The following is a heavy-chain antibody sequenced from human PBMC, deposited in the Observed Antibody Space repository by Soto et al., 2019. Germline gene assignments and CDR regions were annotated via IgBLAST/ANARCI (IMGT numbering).Heavy chain of an antibody. Sequence: QVQLQQWGAGLLKPSETLSLTCAVYGGSFSGYYWSWIRQPPGKGLEWIGEINHSGSTTYNPSLKSRVNISVYTSKNQFSLKLSSVTAAYTAVYYCSRLRLRAFDIWGQGTMVTVSS. J-gene: IGHJ3*02. CDR2: INHSGST. CDR3: SRLRLRAFDI. CDR1: GGSFSGYY. D-gene: IGHD5-12*01. V-gene: IGHV4-34*01.